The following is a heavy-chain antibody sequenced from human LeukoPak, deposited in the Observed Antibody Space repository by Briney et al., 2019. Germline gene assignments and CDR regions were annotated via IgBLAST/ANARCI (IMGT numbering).Heavy chain of an antibody. V-gene: IGHV4-59*01. CDR3: ARGGLLFDY. J-gene: IGHJ4*02. Sequence: SETLSLTCTVSGGSISSYYWSWIRQPPGKGLEWFGYIYYSGSTNYNPSLKSRVTISVDTSKNQFSLKLSSVTAADTAVYYCARGGLLFDYWGQGTLVTVSS. CDR2: IYYSGST. D-gene: IGHD2/OR15-2a*01. CDR1: GGSISSYY.